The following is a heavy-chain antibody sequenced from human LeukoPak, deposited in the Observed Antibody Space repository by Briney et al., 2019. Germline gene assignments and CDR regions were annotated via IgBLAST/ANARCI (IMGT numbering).Heavy chain of an antibody. CDR1: GFTFSSYA. V-gene: IGHV3-64*01. Sequence: GGSLRLSCAASGFTFSSYAMHWVRQAPGKGLEYVSAISSNGGSTYYANSVKGRFTISRDNSKNTLYLQMGSLRAEGMAVYYCAREDTRWAFDIWGQGTMVTVSS. CDR3: AREDTRWAFDI. CDR2: ISSNGGST. J-gene: IGHJ3*02. D-gene: IGHD4-23*01.